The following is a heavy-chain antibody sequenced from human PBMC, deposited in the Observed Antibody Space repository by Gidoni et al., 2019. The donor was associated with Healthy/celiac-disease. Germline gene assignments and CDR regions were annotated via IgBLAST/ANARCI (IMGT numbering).Heavy chain of an antibody. V-gene: IGHV3-33*01. CDR3: ARGPHYYDSSGYPD. Sequence: QVQLVESGGGVVQPGRSLRLSCAASGFTFSSYGMHWVRQAPGKGLEWVSVIGYEGSNKYYADSVKGRFTISRDNSKNTLYLQMNSRRAEDTAVYYCARGPHYYDSSGYPDWGQGTLVTVSS. J-gene: IGHJ4*02. CDR1: GFTFSSYG. D-gene: IGHD3-22*01. CDR2: IGYEGSNK.